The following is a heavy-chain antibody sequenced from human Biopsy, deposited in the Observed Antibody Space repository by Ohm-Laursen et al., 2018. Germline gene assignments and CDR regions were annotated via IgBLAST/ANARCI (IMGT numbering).Heavy chain of an antibody. CDR3: ATKLTGYFHH. CDR2: NIHVLGKG. CDR1: GGTFINYG. V-gene: IGHV1-69*06. J-gene: IGHJ1*01. Sequence: SVNASCKAPGGTFINYGVNWVRQAPGQGLEWLGGNIHVLGKGNYAQKFQDTVTVAADTTTSTATMELGSLRTDDAAVYYCATKLTGYFHHWGQGTLVIVSS. D-gene: IGHD3-9*01.